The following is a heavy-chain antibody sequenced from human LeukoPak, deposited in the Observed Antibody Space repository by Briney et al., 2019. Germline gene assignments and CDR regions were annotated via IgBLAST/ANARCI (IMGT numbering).Heavy chain of an antibody. J-gene: IGHJ5*02. CDR1: GGTFSSYA. CDR2: IIPIFGTA. D-gene: IGHD6-19*01. V-gene: IGHV1-69*05. CDR3: ANLGPRAVAGTHNWFAP. Sequence: AASVKVSCKASGGTFSSYAISWVRQAPGQGLEWMGGIIPIFGTANYAQKFQGRVTITTDESTSTAYMELSSLRSEDTAVYYCANLGPRAVAGTHNWFAPWGQGTLVTVSS.